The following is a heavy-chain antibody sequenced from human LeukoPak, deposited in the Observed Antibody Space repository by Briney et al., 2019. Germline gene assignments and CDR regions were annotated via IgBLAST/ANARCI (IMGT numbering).Heavy chain of an antibody. D-gene: IGHD2-2*01. CDR1: GFTFSSYA. Sequence: GGSLRLSCAASGFTFSSYAMTWVRQAPDKGLEWVSTISGSDGSTYYADSVKGRFTISRDDSQNTLYLQMNSLSAEDTAVYYCAKVETSGGANCYALDYWGQGTLVTVSS. J-gene: IGHJ4*02. V-gene: IGHV3-23*01. CDR3: AKVETSGGANCYALDY. CDR2: ISGSDGST.